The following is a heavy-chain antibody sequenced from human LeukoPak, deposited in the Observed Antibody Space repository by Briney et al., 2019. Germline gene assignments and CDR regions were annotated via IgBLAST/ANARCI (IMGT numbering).Heavy chain of an antibody. CDR1: GYSISSGYY. V-gene: IGHV4-38-2*02. CDR2: IYHSGST. Sequence: SETLSLTCAVSGYSISSGYYWGWIRQPPGKGLEWIGSIYHSGSTYYNPSLKSRVTISVDTSKNQFSLKLSSVTAADTATYYCARDKDGYNEKYDYWGQGTLVTVSS. CDR3: ARDKDGYNEKYDY. J-gene: IGHJ4*02. D-gene: IGHD5-24*01.